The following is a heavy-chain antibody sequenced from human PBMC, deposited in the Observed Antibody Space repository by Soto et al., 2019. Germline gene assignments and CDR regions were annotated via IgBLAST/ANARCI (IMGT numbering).Heavy chain of an antibody. D-gene: IGHD5-12*01. V-gene: IGHV1-8*01. CDR2: MNPNTGDT. J-gene: IGHJ4*02. CDR1: GYTFISYD. CDR3: ARGDGYIFDY. Sequence: QVQLVQSGAEVKKPGASVKVSCKASGYTFISYDINWVRQATGQGLEWMGWMNPNTGDTGYAQKFQGRVTMTRNTSINTANLELSSPRSDDTAVYFCARGDGYIFDYWGQGPLVTVSS.